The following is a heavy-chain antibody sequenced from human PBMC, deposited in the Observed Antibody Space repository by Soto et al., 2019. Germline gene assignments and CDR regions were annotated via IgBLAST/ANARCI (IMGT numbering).Heavy chain of an antibody. CDR1: GYTFTSYD. J-gene: IGHJ4*02. CDR3: ARGRGYCSGGSCYQFDY. V-gene: IGHV1-8*01. CDR2: MNPNSGNT. Sequence: QVPLVQSGAEVKKPGASVKVSCKASGYTFTSYDINWVRQATGQGLEWMGWMNPNSGNTGYAQKFQGRVTMTRNTSISTAYMELSSLRSEDTAVYYCARGRGYCSGGSCYQFDYWGQGTLVTVSS. D-gene: IGHD2-15*01.